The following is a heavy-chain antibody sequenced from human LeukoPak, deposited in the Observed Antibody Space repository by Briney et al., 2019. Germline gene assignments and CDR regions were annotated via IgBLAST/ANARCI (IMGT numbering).Heavy chain of an antibody. CDR3: ARGQRITMTD. D-gene: IGHD3-22*01. J-gene: IGHJ4*02. CDR2: INHSGST. CDR1: GGSFSAYY. Sequence: SETLSLTCAVHGGSFSAYYWGWIRQPPGKGLEWIGEINHSGSTNYNPSLKSRVAISVDTSRNQFSLRLSSVTAADTAVYYCARGQRITMTDWGQGTLVTVSS. V-gene: IGHV4-34*01.